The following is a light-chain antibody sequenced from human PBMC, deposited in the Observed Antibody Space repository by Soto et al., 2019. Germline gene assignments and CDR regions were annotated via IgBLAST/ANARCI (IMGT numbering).Light chain of an antibody. V-gene: IGKV1-5*01. CDR2: DAS. CDR3: QQYNSYACA. Sequence: DLQMTQSPSTLPASGGDRVTITCRASQSISSWLAWYQQNPGKVPKLLIYDASSLESGVPSRFSGSGSGIELTLTFSSLQTDDLATYDGQQYNSYACAFGGGAKVESK. CDR1: QSISSW. J-gene: IGKJ4*01.